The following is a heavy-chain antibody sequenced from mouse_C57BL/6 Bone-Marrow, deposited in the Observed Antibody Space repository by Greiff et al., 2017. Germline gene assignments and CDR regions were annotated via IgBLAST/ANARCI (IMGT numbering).Heavy chain of an antibody. CDR2: ISSGSSTI. V-gene: IGHV5-17*01. CDR3: ARLGSSAMDY. Sequence: EVQGVESGGGLVKPGGSLKLSCAASGFTFSDYGMHWVRQAPEKGLEWVAYISSGSSTIYYADTVKGRFTLSRDNAKNTLFLRITKLRSEDTAVYYCARLGSSAMDYWGHGTSVTVSS. CDR1: GFTFSDYG. D-gene: IGHD4-1*01. J-gene: IGHJ4*01.